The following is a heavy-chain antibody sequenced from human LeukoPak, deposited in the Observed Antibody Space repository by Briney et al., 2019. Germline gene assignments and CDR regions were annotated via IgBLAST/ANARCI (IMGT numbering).Heavy chain of an antibody. Sequence: GGSLRLSRAASGFTFSSYSMNWVRQAPGKGLEWVSSISSSSSYIYYADSVKGRFTISKDNAKNSLYLQMNSLRAEDTAVYYCARDLQYSSSWGGWFDPWGQGTLVTVSS. CDR1: GFTFSSYS. CDR3: ARDLQYSSSWGGWFDP. J-gene: IGHJ5*02. D-gene: IGHD6-13*01. CDR2: ISSSSSYI. V-gene: IGHV3-21*01.